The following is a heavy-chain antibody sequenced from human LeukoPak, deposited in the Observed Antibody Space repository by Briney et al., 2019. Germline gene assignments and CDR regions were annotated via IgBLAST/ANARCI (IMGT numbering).Heavy chain of an antibody. J-gene: IGHJ4*02. CDR1: GGSFSGYY. V-gene: IGHV4-34*01. Sequence: PETLSLTCAVYGGSFSGYYWSWIRQPPGKGLEWIGEINHSGSTNYNPSLKSRVTISVDTSKNQFSLKLSSVTAADTAVYYCAGKFCSSTSSHSPYNYGAQETLVTVSS. CDR3: AGKFCSSTSSHSPYNY. D-gene: IGHD2-2*01. CDR2: INHSGST.